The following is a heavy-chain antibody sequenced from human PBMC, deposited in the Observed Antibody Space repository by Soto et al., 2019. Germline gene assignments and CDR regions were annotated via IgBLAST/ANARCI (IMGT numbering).Heavy chain of an antibody. CDR3: AREGVAPYYYYGMDV. D-gene: IGHD5-12*01. V-gene: IGHV1-18*01. CDR2: ISTYNGDT. J-gene: IGHJ6*02. Sequence: ASAKVSCKASGYTFTRSGISWVRQAPGQGLEWMGWISTYNGDTNYAQTFQGRVTMTTDTSTSTVHVEVRSLRSDDTAVYYCAREGVAPYYYYGMDVWGQGTPVTVSS. CDR1: GYTFTRSG.